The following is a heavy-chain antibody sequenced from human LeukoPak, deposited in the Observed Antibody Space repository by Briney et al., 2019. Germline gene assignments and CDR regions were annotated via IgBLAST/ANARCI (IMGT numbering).Heavy chain of an antibody. CDR1: GGSISSYY. V-gene: IGHV4-4*07. Sequence: PSETLSLTCTVSGGSISSYYWSWIRQPAGKGLEWIGRIYTSGSTNYNPSLKSRVTISLDTSKNQFSLKLNSVTAADTAVYYCARDMGATAWGADPFDIWGQGIMVSVSS. CDR2: IYTSGST. J-gene: IGHJ3*02. CDR3: ARDMGATAWGADPFDI. D-gene: IGHD1-26*01.